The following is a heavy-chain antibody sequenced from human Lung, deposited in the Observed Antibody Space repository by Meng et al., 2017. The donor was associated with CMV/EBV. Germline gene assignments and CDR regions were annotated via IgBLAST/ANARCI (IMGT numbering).Heavy chain of an antibody. CDR1: GFTLKTYT. Sequence: LTXXASGFTLKTYTMNWVRQAPGKGLEWVSYISSSSNSIYYAVSVKGRFTISRDNAKNSLYLQMNSLRAEDTAVYYCARDSGYYYDAFDIWGQGTMVTVSS. D-gene: IGHD3-22*01. V-gene: IGHV3-21*01. J-gene: IGHJ3*02. CDR2: ISSSSNSI. CDR3: ARDSGYYYDAFDI.